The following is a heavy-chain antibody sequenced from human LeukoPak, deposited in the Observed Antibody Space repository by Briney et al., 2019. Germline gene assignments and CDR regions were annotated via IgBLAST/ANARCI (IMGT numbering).Heavy chain of an antibody. V-gene: IGHV4-59*11. CDR1: GGSISSHY. D-gene: IGHD4-17*01. J-gene: IGHJ4*02. CDR2: IYYSGST. CDR3: ARDAYGNYFDY. Sequence: PSETLSLTCTVSGGSISSHYWSWIRQPPGKGLEWIGYIYYSGSTNYNPSLKSRVTISVDTSKNQFSLKLSSVTAADTAVYYCARDAYGNYFDYWGQGTLVTVSS.